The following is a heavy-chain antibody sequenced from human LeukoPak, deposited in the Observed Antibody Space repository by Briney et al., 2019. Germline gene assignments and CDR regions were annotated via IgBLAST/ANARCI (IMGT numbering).Heavy chain of an antibody. CDR3: ARLWDSYGYLDY. V-gene: IGHV3-30-3*01. Sequence: GGSLRLSCVASGFTFSSYAMHWVRQAPGKGLEGVAVTSFDGSNKDYADSVKGRFTISRDNSKNTLYLQLNSLRVEDTAVYYCARLWDSYGYLDYWGQGTLVTVSS. CDR1: GFTFSSYA. CDR2: TSFDGSNK. D-gene: IGHD5-18*01. J-gene: IGHJ4*02.